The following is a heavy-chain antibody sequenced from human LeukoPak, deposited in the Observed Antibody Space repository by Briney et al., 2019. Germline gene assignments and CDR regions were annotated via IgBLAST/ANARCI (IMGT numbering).Heavy chain of an antibody. Sequence: SVKVSCKASGGTFSSYAISWVRQAPGQGLEWMGGIIPIFGTANYAQKFQGRVTITADESTSTAYMELSSLRSEDTAVYYCARDRGSGWTDAFDIWGQGTMVTVSS. J-gene: IGHJ3*02. CDR3: ARDRGSGWTDAFDI. V-gene: IGHV1-69*01. CDR1: GGTFSSYA. CDR2: IIPIFGTA. D-gene: IGHD6-19*01.